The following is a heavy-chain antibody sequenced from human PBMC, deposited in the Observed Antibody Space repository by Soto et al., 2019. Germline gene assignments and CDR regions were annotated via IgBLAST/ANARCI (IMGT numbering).Heavy chain of an antibody. CDR1: GGSVSSNSAA. CDR3: ARDLPYCSGGSCYSGHYYYYYMDV. D-gene: IGHD2-15*01. CDR2: TYYRSKWYN. Sequence: SQTLSRTCASSGGSVSSNSAAWYWIRQSPSRGLEWLGRTYYRSKWYNDYAVSVKSRITINPDTSKNQFSLQLNSVTPEDTAVYYCARDLPYCSGGSCYSGHYYYYYMDVWGKGTTVTVSS. V-gene: IGHV6-1*01. J-gene: IGHJ6*03.